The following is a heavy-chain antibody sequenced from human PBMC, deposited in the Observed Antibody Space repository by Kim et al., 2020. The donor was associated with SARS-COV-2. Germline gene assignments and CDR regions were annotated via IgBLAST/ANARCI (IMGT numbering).Heavy chain of an antibody. Sequence: SETLSLTCTVSGGSISSYYWSWIRQPPGKGLEWIGYIYYSGSTNYNPSLKSRVTISVDTSKNQFSLKLSSVTAADTAVYYCARDTSYYYDSSGKYYYGMDVWGQGTTVTVSS. D-gene: IGHD3-22*01. CDR3: ARDTSYYYDSSGKYYYGMDV. V-gene: IGHV4-59*13. J-gene: IGHJ6*02. CDR1: GGSISSYY. CDR2: IYYSGST.